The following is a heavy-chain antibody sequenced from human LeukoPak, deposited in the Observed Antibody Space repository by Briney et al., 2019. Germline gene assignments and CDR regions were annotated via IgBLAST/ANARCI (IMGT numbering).Heavy chain of an antibody. Sequence: SETLSLTCTVSGYSISSDYYWGWIRQPPGKGLEWIGSVHHSGRTYYNPTLKSRVTISVDTSKNQFSLKLSSVTAADTAVYYCARHGPPRAGWGRKYYYMDVWGKGTTVTISS. CDR3: ARHGPPRAGWGRKYYYMDV. D-gene: IGHD3-16*01. J-gene: IGHJ6*03. CDR2: VHHSGRT. CDR1: GYSISSDYY. V-gene: IGHV4-38-2*02.